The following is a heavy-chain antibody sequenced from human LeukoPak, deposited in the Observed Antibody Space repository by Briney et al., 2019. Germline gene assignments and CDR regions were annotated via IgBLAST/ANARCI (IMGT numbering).Heavy chain of an antibody. D-gene: IGHD2-15*01. V-gene: IGHV3-30*02. Sequence: VGSLRLSCAASGFTFNSYGIHWVRQAPGKGLEWVAFITYNGSDKYYAASVKGRFTISRDNSKNTLYLQMSSLRAEEPAVYYCAKDRRESCNGGSCYCCDYWGQGTLVTVSS. CDR1: GFTFNSYG. CDR3: AKDRRESCNGGSCYCCDY. J-gene: IGHJ4*02. CDR2: ITYNGSDK.